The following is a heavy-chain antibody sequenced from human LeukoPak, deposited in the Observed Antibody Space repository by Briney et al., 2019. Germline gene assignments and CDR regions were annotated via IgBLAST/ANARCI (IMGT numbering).Heavy chain of an antibody. Sequence: GGSLRLSCTTSGFTFSNYAMSWVRQAPGKGLEWVSSISGSAITTYYADSVKGRFAISRDNSKNTLYLQMTSLRAEDTAVYYCAKNQRFGDLDDYRGQGTLVTVSS. CDR1: GFTFSNYA. V-gene: IGHV3-23*01. CDR3: AKNQRFGDLDDY. J-gene: IGHJ4*02. D-gene: IGHD3-10*01. CDR2: ISGSAITT.